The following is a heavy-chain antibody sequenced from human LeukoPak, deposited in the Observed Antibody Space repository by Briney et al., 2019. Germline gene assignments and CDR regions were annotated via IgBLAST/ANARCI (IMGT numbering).Heavy chain of an antibody. D-gene: IGHD2-15*01. CDR2: IIPIFGTA. CDR3: ARDLLP. Sequence: GASVKVSCKAYGYTFSTVYLHWVRQAPGQGLEWMGGIIPIFGTANYAQKFQGRVTITADESTSTAYMELSSLRSEDTAVYYCARDLLPWGQGTLVTVSS. V-gene: IGHV1-69*13. CDR1: GYTFSTVY. J-gene: IGHJ5*02.